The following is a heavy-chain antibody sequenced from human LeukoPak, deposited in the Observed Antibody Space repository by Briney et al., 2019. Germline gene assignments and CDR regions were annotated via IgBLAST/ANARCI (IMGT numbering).Heavy chain of an antibody. CDR2: IYSTGST. Sequence: SETLSLTGTVSGGSISSYYWSWIRQPAGKGLEWIGRIYSTGSTNYNPSLKSRVTMSVDTSKNQFSLRLRSVTAADTAVYYCARLIASAGTAGFDFWGQGALVTVSS. CDR1: GGSISSYY. CDR3: ARLIASAGTAGFDF. D-gene: IGHD6-13*01. V-gene: IGHV4-4*07. J-gene: IGHJ4*02.